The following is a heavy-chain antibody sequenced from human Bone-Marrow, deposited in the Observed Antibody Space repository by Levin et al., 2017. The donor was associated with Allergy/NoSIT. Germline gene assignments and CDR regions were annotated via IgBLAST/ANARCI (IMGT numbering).Heavy chain of an antibody. V-gene: IGHV4-31*03. D-gene: IGHD5-12*01. J-gene: IGHJ4*02. CDR1: GGSISSGGYY. CDR3: ARGYNGYDLDD. Sequence: LRLSCTVSGGSISSGGYYWTWIRQHPGKGLEWIGYFYYSATTYYNPSLQGRLTISAGTSENQVSLRLSSVTAADSAVYYCARGYNGYDLDDWGQGTLVTVSS. CDR2: FYYSATT.